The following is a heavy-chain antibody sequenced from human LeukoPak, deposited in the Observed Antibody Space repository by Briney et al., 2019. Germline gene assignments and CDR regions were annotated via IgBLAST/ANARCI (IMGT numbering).Heavy chain of an antibody. V-gene: IGHV1-69*04. CDR3: ARERPPYCSGGSCRADY. Sequence: SVKVSCKASGGTFSSYTISWVRQAPGQGLEWMGRIIPILGIANYAQKFQGRVTITADKSTSTAYMELSSLRSEDTAVYYCARERPPYCSGGSCRADYWGQGTLVTVSS. D-gene: IGHD2-15*01. CDR1: GGTFSSYT. CDR2: IIPILGIA. J-gene: IGHJ4*02.